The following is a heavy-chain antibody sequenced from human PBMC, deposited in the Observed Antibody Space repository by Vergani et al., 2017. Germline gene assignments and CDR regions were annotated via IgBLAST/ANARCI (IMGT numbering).Heavy chain of an antibody. Sequence: EVQLVESGGGLVQPGRSLRLSCAASGFTFDDYAMHWVRQAPGKGLEWVSGINWNSDSIAYADSVKGRLTISRDNAKNSLYLQMNSLRAEDTALYYCVKDIAASGNYWYFDLWGRGTLVTVSS. CDR2: INWNSDSI. J-gene: IGHJ2*01. V-gene: IGHV3-9*01. D-gene: IGHD6-13*01. CDR3: VKDIAASGNYWYFDL. CDR1: GFTFDDYA.